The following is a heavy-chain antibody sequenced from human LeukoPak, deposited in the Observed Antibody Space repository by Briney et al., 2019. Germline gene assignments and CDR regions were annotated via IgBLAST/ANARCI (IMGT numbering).Heavy chain of an antibody. J-gene: IGHJ4*02. D-gene: IGHD3-10*01. V-gene: IGHV3-48*01. Sequence: PGGSLRLSCAASGFTFNNHGMNWVRQPPGEGLEWLSYINDRGRDIFYADSVKGRFIISRDDSKNSLYLQMYGLRPEDTAVYYCARDRAWSSDYWGQGTLVTVPS. CDR1: GFTFNNHG. CDR2: INDRGRDI. CDR3: ARDRAWSSDY.